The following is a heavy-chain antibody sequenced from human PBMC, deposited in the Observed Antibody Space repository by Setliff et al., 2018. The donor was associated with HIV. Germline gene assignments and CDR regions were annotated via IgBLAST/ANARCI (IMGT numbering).Heavy chain of an antibody. V-gene: IGHV4-34*01. Sequence: SETLSLTCSVSGGSMSRVYWIWIRQPPGKGLEWIGEINHSGSTHYNPSLKSRFTISVDTSKNQFSLKVNSVTAADTAVYYCARGARLLAGYSDRWDYYYMGVWGKGTTVTVSS. CDR3: ARGARLLAGYSDRWDYYYMGV. CDR2: INHSGST. J-gene: IGHJ6*03. CDR1: GGSMSRVY. D-gene: IGHD6-13*01.